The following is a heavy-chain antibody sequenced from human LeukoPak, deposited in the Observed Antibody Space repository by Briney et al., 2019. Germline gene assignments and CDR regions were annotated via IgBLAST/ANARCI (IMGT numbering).Heavy chain of an antibody. Sequence: GSLRLSCAASGFTFSTYAMSWVRQAPGKGLEWVSSITGNGGGTYYADSVKGRFTISRDNSKNTLYLQLHSLRAEDTAVYCCAKRDAYSFAIWGQGTMVSVSS. V-gene: IGHV3-23*01. D-gene: IGHD2-21*01. J-gene: IGHJ3*02. CDR2: ITGNGGGT. CDR3: AKRDAYSFAI. CDR1: GFTFSTYA.